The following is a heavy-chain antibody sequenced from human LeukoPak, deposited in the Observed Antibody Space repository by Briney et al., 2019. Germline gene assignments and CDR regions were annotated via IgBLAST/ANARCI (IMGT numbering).Heavy chain of an antibody. CDR3: AKVPRPLWYAGDRGNYFDY. CDR2: IRYDGSNK. D-gene: IGHD3-10*01. V-gene: IGHV3-30*02. J-gene: IGHJ4*02. Sequence: GGSLTLSCAASGFTFSNAWMSWVRQAPGKGLEWVAFIRYDGSNKYYADSVKGRFTISRDKSKNTLYLQMNSLRAEDTAVYYCAKVPRPLWYAGDRGNYFDYWGQGTLVTVSS. CDR1: GFTFSNAW.